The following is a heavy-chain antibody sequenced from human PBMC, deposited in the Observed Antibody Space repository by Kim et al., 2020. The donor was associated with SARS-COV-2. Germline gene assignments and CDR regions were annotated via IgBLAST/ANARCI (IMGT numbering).Heavy chain of an antibody. CDR1: GGSISSGGYH. CDR2: IYYSGST. CDR3: ARLPNDYGDYDGRFDP. Sequence: SETLSLTCTVSGGSISSGGYHWSWIRQHPGKGLEWIGYIYYSGSTYYNPSLKSRVTISVDTSKNQFSLKLSPMTAADTAVYYCARLPNDYGDYDGRFDPWGQGTLVTVSS. D-gene: IGHD4-17*01. J-gene: IGHJ5*02. V-gene: IGHV4-31*03.